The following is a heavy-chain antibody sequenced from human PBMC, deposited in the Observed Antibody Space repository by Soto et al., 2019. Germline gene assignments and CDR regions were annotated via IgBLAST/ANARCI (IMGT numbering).Heavy chain of an antibody. CDR2: ISWKSGSI. CDR3: AYGSGSADDAFDI. V-gene: IGHV3-9*01. D-gene: IGHD3-10*01. CDR1: GFTFDDYA. Sequence: EVQLVESGGGLVQPGRSLRLSCAASGFTFDDYAMHWVRQAPGKGLEWVSGISWKSGSIGYADSVKGRFTISRDNAKNSLYLQMNSLRAEDTALYYCAYGSGSADDAFDIWGQGTMVTVSS. J-gene: IGHJ3*02.